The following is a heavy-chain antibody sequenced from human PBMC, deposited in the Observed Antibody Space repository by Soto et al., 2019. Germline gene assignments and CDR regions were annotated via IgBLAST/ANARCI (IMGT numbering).Heavy chain of an antibody. CDR3: ASALYCSGGSCSFDP. D-gene: IGHD2-15*01. Sequence: QVQLQESGPGLVKPSETLSLTCTVSGGSVSSGNYYWSWIRQPPGKGLEWIGFIYYTGSTSYNPALQSRVTISMDTSKNQFSLELTSVTAADTAVDYCASALYCSGGSCSFDPWGQGTLVTVSS. V-gene: IGHV4-61*01. CDR2: IYYTGST. J-gene: IGHJ5*02. CDR1: GGSVSSGNYY.